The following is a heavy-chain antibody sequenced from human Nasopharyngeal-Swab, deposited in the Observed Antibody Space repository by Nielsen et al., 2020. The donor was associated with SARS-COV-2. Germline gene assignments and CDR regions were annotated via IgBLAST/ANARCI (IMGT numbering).Heavy chain of an antibody. J-gene: IGHJ6*02. CDR2: IWSDGSNK. CDR3: ARDEAVAQLSYYGMDV. D-gene: IGHD6-19*01. CDR1: GFTFSSYG. Sequence: GESLKISCAASGFTFSSYGMHWVRQAPGKGLEWVAVIWSDGSNKYYADSVKGRFTISRDNSKKTLYLQMNSLRAEDTAVYYCARDEAVAQLSYYGMDVWGQGTTVTVSS. V-gene: IGHV3-33*01.